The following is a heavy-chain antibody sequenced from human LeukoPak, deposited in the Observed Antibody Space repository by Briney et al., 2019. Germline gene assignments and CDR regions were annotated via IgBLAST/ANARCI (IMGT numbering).Heavy chain of an antibody. CDR3: TTQPLYYGSETYSSYYFDH. Sequence: GGSLRLSCAASGFTVSNKYMSWVRQAPGRGLEWVSVIYSGGSTYYADSVKGRFSISRDKSKNTLYLQMNSLRTEDTAVYYCTTQPLYYGSETYSSYYFDHWGQGILVTVSS. V-gene: IGHV3-66*01. D-gene: IGHD3-10*01. J-gene: IGHJ4*02. CDR1: GFTVSNKY. CDR2: IYSGGST.